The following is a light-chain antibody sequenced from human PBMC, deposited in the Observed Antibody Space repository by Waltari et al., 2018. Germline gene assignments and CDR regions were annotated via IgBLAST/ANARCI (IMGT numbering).Light chain of an antibody. CDR1: SSDVGGYNY. V-gene: IGLV2-14*03. CDR3: SSYTSSITLV. J-gene: IGLJ3*02. CDR2: DVT. Sequence: QSALTQPASVSGSPGQSITISCTGTSSDVGGYNYVSWDQQHPGKAPKLMLYDVTNRPSGVSNRCSGSKSGNTASLTISGLQAEDEADYYCSSYTSSITLVFGGGTKLTVL.